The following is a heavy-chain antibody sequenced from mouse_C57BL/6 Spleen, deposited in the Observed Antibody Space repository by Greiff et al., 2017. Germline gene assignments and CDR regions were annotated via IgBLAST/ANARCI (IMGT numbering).Heavy chain of an antibody. J-gene: IGHJ4*01. D-gene: IGHD1-1*01. Sequence: EVQGVESGGGLVQPGGSLKLSCAASGFTFSDYYMYWVRQTPEKRLEWVAYISNGGGSTYYPDTVKGRFTISRDNAKNTLYLQMSRLKSEDTAMYYCARWHYGSSSYAMDYWGQGTSVTVSS. V-gene: IGHV5-12*01. CDR3: ARWHYGSSSYAMDY. CDR2: ISNGGGST. CDR1: GFTFSDYY.